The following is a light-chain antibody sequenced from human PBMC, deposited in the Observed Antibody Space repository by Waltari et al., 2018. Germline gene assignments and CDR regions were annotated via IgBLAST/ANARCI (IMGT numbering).Light chain of an antibody. CDR1: QTVSSIS. CDR3: QQYDGIVVT. CDR2: GTS. Sequence: EIVLTQSPGTLSLSPGERATLSCRASQTVSSISFTLYQQNPGQAPRLLLYGTSNRAIGXPXXXXGXXXXTXFXXXXXXLEPEDFAVYYCQQYDGIVVTFGGGTKVEI. V-gene: IGKV3-20*01. J-gene: IGKJ4*01.